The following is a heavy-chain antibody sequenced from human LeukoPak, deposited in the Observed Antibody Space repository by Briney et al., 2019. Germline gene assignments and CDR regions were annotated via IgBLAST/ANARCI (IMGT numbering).Heavy chain of an antibody. Sequence: GGSLRLSCVASGFTFSNYHMNWVRQAPGKGLEWVSSISNTASYIYYADSVKGRFTISRDNAKNSLYLQMNSLRAEDTAVYYCARGLCGGDCYDYWGQGTLVTVSS. D-gene: IGHD2-21*01. V-gene: IGHV3-21*01. CDR3: ARGLCGGDCYDY. CDR1: GFTFSNYH. CDR2: ISNTASYI. J-gene: IGHJ4*02.